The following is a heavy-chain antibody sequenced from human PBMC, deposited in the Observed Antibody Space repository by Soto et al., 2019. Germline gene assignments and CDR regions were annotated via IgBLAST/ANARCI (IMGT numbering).Heavy chain of an antibody. V-gene: IGHV4-39*01. CDR3: ARATSGSYFEFDY. CDR2: IYYSGST. Sequence: SETLSLTCTVSGGSIGYTTYYWGWIRQPPGKGLEWIGSIYYSGSTYYNPSLKSRVTISVDTSKNQFSLKLTSVTAADTALYYCARATSGSYFEFDYWGRGARVTVSS. D-gene: IGHD1-26*01. J-gene: IGHJ4*02. CDR1: GGSIGYTTYY.